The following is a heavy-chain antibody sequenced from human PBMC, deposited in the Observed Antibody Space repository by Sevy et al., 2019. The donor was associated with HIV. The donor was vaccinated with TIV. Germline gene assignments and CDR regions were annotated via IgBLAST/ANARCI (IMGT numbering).Heavy chain of an antibody. CDR2: IYTSGST. J-gene: IGHJ4*02. D-gene: IGHD4-17*01. CDR3: AGSPGGYGDYVLPFDY. V-gene: IGHV4-4*07. CDR1: GGSISSYY. Sequence: SETLSLTCTVSGGSISSYYWSWIRQPAGKGLEWIGRIYTSGSTNYNPSLKSRVTMSVDTSKNQFSLKLSSVTAADTAVDYCAGSPGGYGDYVLPFDYWGQGTLVTVSS.